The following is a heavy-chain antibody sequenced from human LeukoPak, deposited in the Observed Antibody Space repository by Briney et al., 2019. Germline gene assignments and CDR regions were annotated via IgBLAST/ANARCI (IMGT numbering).Heavy chain of an antibody. CDR1: GFTFDDYA. J-gene: IGHJ6*03. CDR3: AKEGWYGTHTPYWYKDV. CDR2: ISWDGGST. D-gene: IGHD6-19*01. Sequence: GGALRLSCAASGFTFDDYAMHWVRQAPGKGLEGVSLISWDGGSTYYADSVKGRFTISRDNSKNSLYLQMNSLRAEDTALYYCAKEGWYGTHTPYWYKDVWGKGTTVTVSS. V-gene: IGHV3-43D*03.